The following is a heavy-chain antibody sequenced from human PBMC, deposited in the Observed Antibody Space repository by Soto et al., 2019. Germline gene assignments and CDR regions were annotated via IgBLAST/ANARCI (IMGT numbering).Heavy chain of an antibody. CDR3: ARDLNQQLDSRWFDP. Sequence: QVQLVESGGGVVQPGRSLRLSCAASGFTFSSYAMHWVRQAPGKGLEWVAVISYDGSNKYYADSVKGRFTISRDNSKNTLYLQMNSLRAEDTAVYYCARDLNQQLDSRWFDPWGQGTLVTVSS. J-gene: IGHJ5*02. D-gene: IGHD6-13*01. V-gene: IGHV3-30-3*01. CDR2: ISYDGSNK. CDR1: GFTFSSYA.